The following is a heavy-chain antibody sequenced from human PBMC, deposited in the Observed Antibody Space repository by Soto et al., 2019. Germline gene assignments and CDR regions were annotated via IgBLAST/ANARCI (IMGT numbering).Heavy chain of an antibody. D-gene: IGHD3-22*01. CDR3: ARDAMILELDGMDV. CDR1: GYNFTSYG. CDR2: ISDYTGNT. V-gene: IGHV1-18*04. J-gene: IGHJ6*02. Sequence: ASVKVSCKASGYNFTSYGMRCLRQAPGQGLEWMGWISDYTGNTNYAQKLQGRVTMTTDTSTSTAYMELRSLRSDDTAVYSCARDAMILELDGMDVWGQVTTVTVS.